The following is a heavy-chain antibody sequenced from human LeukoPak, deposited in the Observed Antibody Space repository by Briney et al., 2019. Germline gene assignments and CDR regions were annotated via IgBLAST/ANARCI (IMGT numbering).Heavy chain of an antibody. CDR1: GFNFRAYW. J-gene: IGHJ4*02. CDR3: ASVDIVAPGFDY. V-gene: IGHV3-7*01. CDR2: IKQDGSEK. Sequence: GGSLRLSCTTSGFNFRAYWMAWVRQAPGKGLEWVANIKQDGSEKYYVDSVKGRFTISRDNAKNSLYLQMNSLRAEDTAVYYCASVDIVAPGFDYWGQGTLVTVSS. D-gene: IGHD5-12*01.